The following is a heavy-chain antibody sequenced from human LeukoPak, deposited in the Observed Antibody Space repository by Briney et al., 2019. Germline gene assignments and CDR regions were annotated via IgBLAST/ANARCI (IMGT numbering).Heavy chain of an antibody. CDR1: GFTFSSHW. CDR3: VRDSPHSGFNVDFDC. V-gene: IGHV3-74*01. Sequence: GGSLRLSCAASGFTFSSHWMHWVRQAPGKGLVWISRIVNDGSGATYVDSVKGRFTPSRDNAKNTLYLQMNSLRAEDTAVYYCVRDSPHSGFNVDFDCWGQGTLVTVSS. D-gene: IGHD2-15*01. CDR2: IVNDGSGA. J-gene: IGHJ4*02.